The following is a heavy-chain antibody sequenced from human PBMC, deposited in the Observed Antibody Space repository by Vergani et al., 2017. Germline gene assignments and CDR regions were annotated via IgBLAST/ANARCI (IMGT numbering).Heavy chain of an antibody. V-gene: IGHV1-69*02. CDR3: ARGDSISWTTFDY. J-gene: IGHJ4*02. D-gene: IGHD6-13*01. CDR2: IIPILGIA. Sequence: QVQLVQSGAEVKKPGSSVKVSCKASGGTFSSYTISWVRQAPGQGLEWMGRIIPILGIANYAQKFQGRVTITADKSTSTAYMELSSLRSEDTAVYYCARGDSISWTTFDYWGQGTLVTVSS. CDR1: GGTFSSYT.